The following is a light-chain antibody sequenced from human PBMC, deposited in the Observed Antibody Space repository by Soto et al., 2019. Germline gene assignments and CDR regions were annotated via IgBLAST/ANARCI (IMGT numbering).Light chain of an antibody. CDR2: GAS. Sequence: EIVMTQSPGTLSLSPGERAALSCMAIQSVSSSYLAWYQQKPGQAPRFLIYGASSRATGIPDRFSGSGSGTDFTLTISRLEPEDFAVYYCQQYGGTPPITFGQGTRLEIK. CDR3: QQYGGTPPIT. CDR1: QSVSSSY. J-gene: IGKJ5*01. V-gene: IGKV3-20*01.